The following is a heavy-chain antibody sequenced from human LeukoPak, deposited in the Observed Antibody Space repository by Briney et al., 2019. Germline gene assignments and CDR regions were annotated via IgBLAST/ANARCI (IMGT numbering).Heavy chain of an antibody. V-gene: IGHV1-46*01. CDR2: INPSGGGT. J-gene: IGHJ4*02. D-gene: IGHD3-10*01. CDR3: ARIMGRRDRGYYFDY. CDR1: GYTFTSYY. Sequence: GASVKVSCKASGYTFTSYYMHWVRQAPGQGLEWMGIINPSGGGTSYAQKFQGRVTMTRDTSTSTVYMELSSLRSEDTAVYYCARIMGRRDRGYYFDYWGQGTLVTVSS.